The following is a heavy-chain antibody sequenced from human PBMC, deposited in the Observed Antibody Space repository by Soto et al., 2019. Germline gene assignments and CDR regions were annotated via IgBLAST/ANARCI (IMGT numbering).Heavy chain of an antibody. V-gene: IGHV1-2*02. CDR1: GYPFTTYY. D-gene: IGHD3-10*01. Sequence: ASVKVSWKVSGYPFTTYYIHWVRQAPGQGLEWMGWIDPRSGGTVYEQKFQGRVTMTRDTSISTVYMDLSGLTSDDTALYYCATDDYGIFPYWGQGSLVTVSS. J-gene: IGHJ4*02. CDR3: ATDDYGIFPY. CDR2: IDPRSGGT.